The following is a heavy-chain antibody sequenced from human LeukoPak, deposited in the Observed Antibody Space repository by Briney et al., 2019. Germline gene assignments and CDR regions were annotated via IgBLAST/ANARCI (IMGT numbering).Heavy chain of an antibody. J-gene: IGHJ4*02. CDR1: GYTFTSYA. Sequence: ASVKVSCKASGYTFTSYAMNWVRQVPGQGLEWMGWINTNTGNPTYAQGFTGRFVFSLDTSVSTAYLQISSLKAEDTAVYYCARGGYCSSTSCLHDYWGQGTLVTVSS. V-gene: IGHV7-4-1*02. CDR3: ARGGYCSSTSCLHDY. D-gene: IGHD2-2*01. CDR2: INTNTGNP.